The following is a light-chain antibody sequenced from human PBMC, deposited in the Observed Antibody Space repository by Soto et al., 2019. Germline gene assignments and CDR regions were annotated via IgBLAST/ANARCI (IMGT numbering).Light chain of an antibody. J-gene: IGKJ3*01. V-gene: IGKV1-39*01. Sequence: DIQMTQSPSSLSASVGERVTITCRASQSISNYLNWYQQKPGKAPKLLIFAASNLQSGVPSRFSGSGSGTDFTLTISSLQPEDFATYYCQESYNTLTFTLGPGTKVDIK. CDR2: AAS. CDR1: QSISNY. CDR3: QESYNTLTFT.